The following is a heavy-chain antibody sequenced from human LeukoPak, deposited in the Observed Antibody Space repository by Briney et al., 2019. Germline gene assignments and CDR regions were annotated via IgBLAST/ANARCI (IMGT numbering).Heavy chain of an antibody. D-gene: IGHD3-16*01. CDR3: TRDIGGRSAY. J-gene: IGHJ4*02. CDR2: LNEDGGIT. Sequence: GGSLRLSCEASGFSFSSFWMHWVRQAPGEGLVWVSRLNEDGGITNYADFAKGRFTISRDNAGNTLYLQMNSLSADDTAVYYCTRDIGGRSAYWGQGTQVTVSS. V-gene: IGHV3-74*01. CDR1: GFSFSSFW.